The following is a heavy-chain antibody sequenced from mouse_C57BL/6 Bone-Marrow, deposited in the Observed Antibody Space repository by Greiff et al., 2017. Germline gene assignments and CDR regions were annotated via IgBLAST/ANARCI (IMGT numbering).Heavy chain of an antibody. CDR1: GYTFTEYT. CDR3: ARHEGIYSNYLYWYFDV. J-gene: IGHJ1*03. V-gene: IGHV1-62-2*01. Sequence: QVQLQQSGAELVKPGASVKLSCKASGYTFTEYTIHWVKQRSGQGLEWIGWFYPGSGSIKYNEKFKDKATLTADKSSRTVYMERSRLPSEDSAVYVCARHEGIYSNYLYWYFDVWGTGTTVTVSS. D-gene: IGHD2-5*01. CDR2: FYPGSGSI.